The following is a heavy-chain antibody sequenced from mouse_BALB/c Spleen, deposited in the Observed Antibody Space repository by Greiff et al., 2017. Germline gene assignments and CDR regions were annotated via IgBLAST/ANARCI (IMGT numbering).Heavy chain of an antibody. D-gene: IGHD1-1*01. J-gene: IGHJ4*01. CDR2: ILPGSGST. Sequence: QVQLHQSGAELMKPGASVKISCKATGYTFSSYWIEWVKQRPGHGLEWIGEILPGSGSTNYNEKFKGKATFTADTSSNTAYMQLSSLTSEDSAVYYCARDPYYYGSSSYAMDYWGQGTSVTVSS. V-gene: IGHV1-9*01. CDR1: GYTFSSYW. CDR3: ARDPYYYGSSSYAMDY.